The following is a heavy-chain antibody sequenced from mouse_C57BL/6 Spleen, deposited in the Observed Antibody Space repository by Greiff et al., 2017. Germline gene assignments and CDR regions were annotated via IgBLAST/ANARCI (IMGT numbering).Heavy chain of an antibody. D-gene: IGHD1-1*01. J-gene: IGHJ3*01. CDR2: IYPGSGST. CDR3: ARHGLYYGSSFAD. CDR1: GYTFTSYW. V-gene: IGHV1-55*01. Sequence: QVQLQQPGAELVKPGASVKMSCKASGYTFTSYWITWVKQRPGQGLEWIGDIYPGSGSTNYNEKFKSKATLTVDTSSSTAYMQLSSLTSEDSAVYYCARHGLYYGSSFADWGQGTLVTVSA.